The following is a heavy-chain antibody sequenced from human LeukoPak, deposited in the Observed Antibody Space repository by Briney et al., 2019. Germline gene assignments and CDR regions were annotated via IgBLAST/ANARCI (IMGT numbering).Heavy chain of an antibody. CDR2: ISYDGSNK. J-gene: IGHJ6*03. Sequence: LSLTCAVYGGSFSGYYWSWIRQPPGKGLEWVAVISYDGSNKYYADSVKGRFTISRDNSKNTLYLQMNSLRVEDTAVYYCARGGSGSGYHYYYYYMDVWGKGTTVTISS. CDR1: GGSFSGYY. D-gene: IGHD3-22*01. CDR3: ARGGSGSGYHYYYYYMDV. V-gene: IGHV3-30*03.